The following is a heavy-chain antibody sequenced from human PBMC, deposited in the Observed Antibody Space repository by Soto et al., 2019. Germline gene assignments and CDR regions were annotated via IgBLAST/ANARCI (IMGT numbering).Heavy chain of an antibody. V-gene: IGHV6-1*01. CDR1: GDSVSSNSAA. CDR3: ARAPEHSSSWYVDRYYYYGMDV. J-gene: IGHJ6*02. D-gene: IGHD6-13*01. Sequence: PSQTLSPTCAISGDSVSSNSAAWNWIRQSPSRGLEWLGRTYYRSKWYNDYAVSVKSRITINPDTSKNQFSLQLNSVTPEDTAVYYCARAPEHSSSWYVDRYYYYGMDVWGQGTTVTVSS. CDR2: TYYRSKWYN.